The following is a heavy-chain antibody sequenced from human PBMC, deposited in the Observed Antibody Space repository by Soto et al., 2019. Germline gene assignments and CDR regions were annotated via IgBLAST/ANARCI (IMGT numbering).Heavy chain of an antibody. V-gene: IGHV4-30-4*01. CDR3: ARSGITMVRGGEIWLNGMDV. J-gene: IGHJ6*02. Sequence: SETLSLTCSVSGGSISSGDYYWSWIRQPPGKGLEWIGYIYYSGSTYYNPSLKSRVTISVDTSKNQFSLKLSSVTAADTAVYYCARSGITMVRGGEIWLNGMDVWGQGTTVTVSS. D-gene: IGHD3-10*01. CDR2: IYYSGST. CDR1: GGSISSGDYY.